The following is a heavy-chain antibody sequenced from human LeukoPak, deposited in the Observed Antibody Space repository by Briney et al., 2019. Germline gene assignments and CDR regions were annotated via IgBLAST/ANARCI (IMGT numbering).Heavy chain of an antibody. CDR2: ILDKETI. CDR3: AATVAGQNSFVY. J-gene: IGHJ4*02. CDR1: GFTFCDHY. D-gene: IGHD6-19*01. V-gene: IGHV3-72*01. Sequence: GGSLRLSCSASGFTFCDHYMDCVPQAPGEGREWMGRILDKETIQYPASVKGRVTVSRDDSQNSLYLPMNSLKTEDTAFYYCAATVAGQNSFVYWGQGILVTVSS.